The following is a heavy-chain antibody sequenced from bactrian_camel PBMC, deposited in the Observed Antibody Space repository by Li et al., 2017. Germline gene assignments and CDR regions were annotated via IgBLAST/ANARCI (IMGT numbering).Heavy chain of an antibody. CDR1: GFTHSVCS. Sequence: VQLVESGGGSAQAGGSLRLSCAGSGFTHSVCSMGWYRQAPGKERVVVSTILEDGTTFYAGSVKGRFTISRDNAKNTLYLQMNSLKPEDTAMYYCAAEFEAWTRSSHRGPACGYKYWGQGTQVTVS. D-gene: IGHD1*01. CDR3: AAEFEAWTRSSHRGPACGYKY. CDR2: ILEDGTT. V-gene: IGHV3S55*01. J-gene: IGHJ4*01.